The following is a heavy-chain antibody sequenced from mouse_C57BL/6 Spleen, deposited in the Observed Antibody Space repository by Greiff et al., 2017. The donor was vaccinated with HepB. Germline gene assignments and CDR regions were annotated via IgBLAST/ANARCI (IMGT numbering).Heavy chain of an antibody. D-gene: IGHD1-1*01. CDR1: GYAFSSYW. V-gene: IGHV1-80*01. CDR2: IYPGDGDT. J-gene: IGHJ2*01. CDR3: ARETVVAYYFDY. Sequence: VHLVESGAELVKPGASVKISCKASGYAFSSYWMNWVKQRPGKGLEWIGQIYPGDGDTNYNGKFKGKATLTADKSSSTAYMQLSSLTSEDSAVYFCARETVVAYYFDYWGQGTTLTVSS.